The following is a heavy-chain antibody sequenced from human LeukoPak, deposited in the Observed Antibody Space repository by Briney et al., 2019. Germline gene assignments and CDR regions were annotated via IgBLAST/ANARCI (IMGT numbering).Heavy chain of an antibody. CDR3: AGDFESTALYDYVWGSYRYEKYFDY. J-gene: IGHJ4*02. V-gene: IGHV3-30-3*01. CDR1: GFTFSSYA. Sequence: GGSLRLSCAASGFTFSSYAMHWVRQAPGKGLEWVAVISYDGSNKYYADSVKGRFSISRDNSKNTLYLQMNSLRAEDTAVYYCAGDFESTALYDYVWGSYRYEKYFDYWGQGTLVTVSS. D-gene: IGHD3-16*02. CDR2: ISYDGSNK.